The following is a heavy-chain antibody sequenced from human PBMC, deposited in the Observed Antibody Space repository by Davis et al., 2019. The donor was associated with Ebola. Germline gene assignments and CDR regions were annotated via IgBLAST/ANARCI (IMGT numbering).Heavy chain of an antibody. CDR2: ISGDGDRT. CDR3: AKDLAYHYGSESYLYYFYAMDV. Sequence: PGGSLRLSCAASGFTFDEYDMHWVRQAPGKGLEWVSLISGDGDRTYYADSVKGRFTISRDNSKNSLYLQMNSLRTEDTALYYCAKDLAYHYGSESYLYYFYAMDVWGQGTTVTVSS. J-gene: IGHJ6*02. D-gene: IGHD3-10*01. V-gene: IGHV3-43*02. CDR1: GFTFDEYD.